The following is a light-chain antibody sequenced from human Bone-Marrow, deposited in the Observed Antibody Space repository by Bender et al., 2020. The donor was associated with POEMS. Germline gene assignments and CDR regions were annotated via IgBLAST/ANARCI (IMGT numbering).Light chain of an antibody. Sequence: QSALTQPASVSGSPGQSITISCTGTSSDVGASNYVSWYQLHPGKAPKLIIYDVTERPSGVPDRFSGSRSGTSASLAITGLQGDDEAAYFYASYTTSGSYVFGSGTRVTVL. CDR2: DVT. V-gene: IGLV2-14*01. CDR1: SSDVGASNY. CDR3: ASYTTSGSYV. J-gene: IGLJ1*01.